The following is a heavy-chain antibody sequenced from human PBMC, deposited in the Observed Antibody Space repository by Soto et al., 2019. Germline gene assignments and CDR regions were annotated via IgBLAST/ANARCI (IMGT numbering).Heavy chain of an antibody. V-gene: IGHV3-30-3*01. D-gene: IGHD4-17*01. CDR2: ISYDGFNK. J-gene: IGHJ3*02. CDR3: ARSEETVAQGAFDI. CDR1: GFTFSTYA. Sequence: QVQLVESGGGVVQPGRSLRLSCAASGFTFSTYAMHWVRQAPGKGLEWVAVISYDGFNKYYADSVKGRFTISRDNSKNPLYLQMNSLRAEDTAVYYCARSEETVAQGAFDIWGQGTMVTFSS.